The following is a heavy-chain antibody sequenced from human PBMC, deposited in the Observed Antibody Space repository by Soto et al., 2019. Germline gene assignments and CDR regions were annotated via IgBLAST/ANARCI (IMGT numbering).Heavy chain of an antibody. CDR3: ARGHGYGGNSDAFDI. V-gene: IGHV1-69*15. Sequence: QVQLVQSGAEVKKPGSSVKVSCKASGGTFSTSSINWVRQAPGQGPEWMGNILPIFGTADYAHKFQGRVTITANESTKTVYMELRSLLSADTAVYYCARGHGYGGNSDAFDIWGQGTVVTVSS. CDR2: ILPIFGTA. D-gene: IGHD2-21*01. J-gene: IGHJ3*02. CDR1: GGTFSTSS.